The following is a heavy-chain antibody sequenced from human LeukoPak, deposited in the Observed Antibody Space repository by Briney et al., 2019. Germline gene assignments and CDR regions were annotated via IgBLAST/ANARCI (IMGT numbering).Heavy chain of an antibody. D-gene: IGHD2-2*01. Sequence: GGSLRLSCAASGFTFSGYGMHWVRQAPGKGLEWVAVISYDGSNKYYADSVKGRFTISRDNSKNTLDPQMNSLRLEDTAVYYCALIGPPDCSSTSCREGTDWGQGTLVTVSS. V-gene: IGHV3-30*19. J-gene: IGHJ1*01. CDR2: ISYDGSNK. CDR1: GFTFSGYG. CDR3: ALIGPPDCSSTSCREGTD.